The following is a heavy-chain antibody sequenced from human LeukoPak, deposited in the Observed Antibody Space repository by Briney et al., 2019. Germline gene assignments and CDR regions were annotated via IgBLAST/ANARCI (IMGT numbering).Heavy chain of an antibody. V-gene: IGHV3-7*01. Sequence: GGSLRLSCAASGFSLSGYWMSWVRQAPGKGLEWVARLHADGSEKYYVDSAKGRFTISRDNAKNSLYLQMNSLRVEDTAVYYCARGGYSFDYLGQGTLVTVSS. CDR1: GFSLSGYW. CDR2: LHADGSEK. J-gene: IGHJ4*02. CDR3: ARGGYSFDY. D-gene: IGHD5-12*01.